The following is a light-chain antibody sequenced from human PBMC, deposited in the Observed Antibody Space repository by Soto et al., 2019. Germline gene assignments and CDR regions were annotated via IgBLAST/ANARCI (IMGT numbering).Light chain of an antibody. CDR3: QYYGSSPRYT. J-gene: IGKJ2*01. CDR2: GAS. Sequence: EIVLTQSPGTLSLSPGERATLSCRASQSVTSSYLAWYQQKPGQAPRLLIYGASGRAAGIPDRFSGSGSGTDFTLTISRLEPEDLAVYYGQYYGSSPRYTFGQGTKLEIK. CDR1: QSVTSSY. V-gene: IGKV3-20*01.